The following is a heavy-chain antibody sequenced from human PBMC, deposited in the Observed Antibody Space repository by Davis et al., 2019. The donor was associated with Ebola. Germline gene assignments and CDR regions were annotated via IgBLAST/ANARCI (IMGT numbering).Heavy chain of an antibody. V-gene: IGHV3-33*06. Sequence: SPMTSCAASGFTFSSYGMHWVRQAPGMGLEWVAVISYDGSNKYYADSVKGRFTISRDNSKNTLYLQMNSLRAEDTAVYLCAKAKWEVEYHYSGMDVWGKGTTVTVSS. J-gene: IGHJ6*04. CDR3: AKAKWEVEYHYSGMDV. CDR1: GFTFSSYG. D-gene: IGHD1-26*01. CDR2: ISYDGSNK.